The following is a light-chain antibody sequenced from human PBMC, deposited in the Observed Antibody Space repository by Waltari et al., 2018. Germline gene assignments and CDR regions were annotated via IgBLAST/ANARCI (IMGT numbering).Light chain of an antibody. CDR1: QSVRGT. J-gene: IGKJ1*01. CDR3: QHYVRLPVT. V-gene: IGKV3-20*01. Sequence: EIVLPQSPGTLSLSPGETATLSCRASQSVRGTLAWYQQKPGQAPRLLIYGASSRATGIPDRFSGSGSGTDFSLTISRLEPEDFAVYYCQHYVRLPVTFGQGTRVEIK. CDR2: GAS.